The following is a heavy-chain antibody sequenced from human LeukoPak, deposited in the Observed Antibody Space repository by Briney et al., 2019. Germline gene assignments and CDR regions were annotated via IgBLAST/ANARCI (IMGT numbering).Heavy chain of an antibody. CDR3: ARAYYDSSGHIDY. CDR2: ICYSGST. CDR1: GGSISSYY. D-gene: IGHD3-22*01. V-gene: IGHV4-59*01. Sequence: PSETLSLTCTVSGGSISSYYWSWIRQPPGKGLEWIGYICYSGSTNYNPSLKSRVTISVDTSKNQFSLKLSSVTAADTAVYYCARAYYDSSGHIDYWGQGTLVTVSS. J-gene: IGHJ4*02.